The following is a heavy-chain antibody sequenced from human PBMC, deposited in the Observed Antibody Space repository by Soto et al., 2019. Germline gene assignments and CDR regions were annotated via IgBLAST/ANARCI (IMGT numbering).Heavy chain of an antibody. CDR1: GFSFSSYS. Sequence: EVQLVESGGGLVQPGGSLRLSCVASGFSFSSYSMNWVRQAPGKGLEWVSYISSSSSTIHYADSVKGRFTISRDNAKNSRHLQMNSLRDEDTAVYYCARDGEGDGYNFDYWGQGTLVTVSS. CDR2: ISSSSSTI. J-gene: IGHJ4*02. D-gene: IGHD5-12*01. CDR3: ARDGEGDGYNFDY. V-gene: IGHV3-48*02.